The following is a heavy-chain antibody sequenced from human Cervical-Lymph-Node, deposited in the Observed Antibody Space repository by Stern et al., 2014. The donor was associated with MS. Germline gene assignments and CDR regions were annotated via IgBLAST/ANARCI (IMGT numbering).Heavy chain of an antibody. CDR3: AARANYYDSPGDWFDP. CDR1: GFTFTSSA. V-gene: IGHV1-58*01. Sequence: QLVESGPEVKKPGTSVKVSCKASGFTFTSSAVQWVRQARGQRLEWIGWAGVGRGDTNSAPKLQDSVTITTDMTNSTATRELSSLRSEDTAVYDCAARANYYDSPGDWFDPWGQGTLVTVSS. CDR2: AGVGRGDT. J-gene: IGHJ5*02. D-gene: IGHD3-22*01.